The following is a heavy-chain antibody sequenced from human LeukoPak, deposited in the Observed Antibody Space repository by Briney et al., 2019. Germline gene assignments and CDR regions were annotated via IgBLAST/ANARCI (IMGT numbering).Heavy chain of an antibody. CDR3: AREVSHMDIVLGDEGYYYYYMDV. D-gene: IGHD2-8*02. CDR1: GFTFSSYS. CDR2: ISSSSSYI. J-gene: IGHJ6*03. V-gene: IGHV3-21*01. Sequence: GGSLRLSCAASGFTFSSYSMNWVRQAPGKGLEWVSSISSSSSYIYYADSVKGRFTISRDNAKNSLYLQMNSLRAEDTAVYYCAREVSHMDIVLGDEGYYYYYMDVWGKGTTVTVSS.